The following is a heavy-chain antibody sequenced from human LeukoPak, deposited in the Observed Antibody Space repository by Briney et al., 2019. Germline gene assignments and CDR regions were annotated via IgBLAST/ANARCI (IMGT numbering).Heavy chain of an antibody. CDR1: GFTFSSYA. CDR3: ARDLAQWLVRKGYHGMDV. D-gene: IGHD6-19*01. Sequence: GSLRLSCAASGFTFSSYAMHWVRQAPGKGLEWVAVISYDGSKKYYADSVKGRFTISRDNSKNTLYLQMNSLRAEDTAVYYCARDLAQWLVRKGYHGMDVWGQGTTVTVSS. V-gene: IGHV3-30-3*01. CDR2: ISYDGSKK. J-gene: IGHJ6*02.